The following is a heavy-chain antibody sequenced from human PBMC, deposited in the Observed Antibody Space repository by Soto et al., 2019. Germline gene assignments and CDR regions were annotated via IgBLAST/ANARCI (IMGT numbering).Heavy chain of an antibody. D-gene: IGHD2-8*01. CDR3: ARDPSYGAFDI. CDR2: MNKDGSEK. V-gene: IGHV3-7*01. Sequence: PGGSLRLSCAASGFTFSSYWMTWVRQAPGKGLQWVAEMNKDGSEKYYVDSVKGRFTISRDNAKNSLYLQMSSLRADDTAVYFCARDPSYGAFDIWGQGTMVTVSS. CDR1: GFTFSSYW. J-gene: IGHJ3*02.